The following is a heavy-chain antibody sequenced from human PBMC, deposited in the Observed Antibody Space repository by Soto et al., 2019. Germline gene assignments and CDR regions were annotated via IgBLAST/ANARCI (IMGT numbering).Heavy chain of an antibody. CDR1: GFTFSSDW. CDR2: INMDGSST. Sequence: GGSRRLSCAASGFTFSSDWMHWVRQAAGKGLVWVSRINMDGSSTNYADSVKGRFTISRDNAKNTLYLQMNSLRADDTAVYYCARGPRGLYGNDYWGQGALVTVSS. V-gene: IGHV3-74*01. D-gene: IGHD4-4*01. J-gene: IGHJ4*02. CDR3: ARGPRGLYGNDY.